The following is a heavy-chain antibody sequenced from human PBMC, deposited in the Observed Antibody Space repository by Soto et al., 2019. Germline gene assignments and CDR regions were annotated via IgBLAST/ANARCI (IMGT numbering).Heavy chain of an antibody. V-gene: IGHV1-69*01. D-gene: IGHD6-13*01. CDR3: ARGQYVAAAGNYYYYGMDV. CDR2: IIPIFGTA. CDR1: GGTFSSYA. J-gene: IGHJ6*02. Sequence: QVQLVQSGAEVKKPGSSVKVSCKASGGTFSSYAISWVRQAPGQGLEWIGGIIPIFGTANYAQKFQGRVTMTADESTSTAYMELSSLRSEDTAVYYCARGQYVAAAGNYYYYGMDVWGQGTTVTVSS.